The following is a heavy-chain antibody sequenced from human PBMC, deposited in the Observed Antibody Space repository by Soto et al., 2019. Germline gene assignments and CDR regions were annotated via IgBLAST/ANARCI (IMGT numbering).Heavy chain of an antibody. D-gene: IGHD3-9*01. Sequence: TLSLTCTVSGGSIGTYYWSWIRPPPGKGLEWIGYIYYRGNTDYNPSLKSRVTISLDTPKNQFSLKLSSVTAADTAVYYCARHPGYYDILTGYTTYYFDYWGQGILVTVSS. V-gene: IGHV4-59*08. CDR3: ARHPGYYDILTGYTTYYFDY. J-gene: IGHJ4*02. CDR1: GGSIGTYY. CDR2: IYYRGNT.